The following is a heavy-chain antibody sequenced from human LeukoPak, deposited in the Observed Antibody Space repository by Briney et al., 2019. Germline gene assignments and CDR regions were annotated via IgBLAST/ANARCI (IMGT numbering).Heavy chain of an antibody. D-gene: IGHD2-2*02. CDR3: ARVYCSSTSCCTGPHDY. J-gene: IGHJ4*02. V-gene: IGHV4-30-2*01. CDR2: IYHSGST. Sequence: SETLSLTCTVSGGSISSGGYYWSWIRQPPGKGLEWIGYIYHSGSTYYNPSLKSRVTISVDRSKNQFPLKLSSVTAADTAVYYCARVYCSSTSCCTGPHDYWGQGTLVTVSS. CDR1: GGSISSGGYY.